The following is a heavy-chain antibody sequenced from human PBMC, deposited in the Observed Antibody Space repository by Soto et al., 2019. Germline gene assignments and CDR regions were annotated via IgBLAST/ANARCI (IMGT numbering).Heavy chain of an antibody. CDR1: GFTFDDYA. V-gene: IGHV3-9*01. CDR2: ISWNSGSI. Sequence: GGSLRLSCAASGFTFDDYAMHWVRQAPGKGLEWVSGISWNSGSIGYADSVKGRFTISRDNAKNSLYLQMNSLRAEDTALYYCAKDIIAAVADAFDIWGQGTMVTVSS. D-gene: IGHD6-19*01. J-gene: IGHJ3*02. CDR3: AKDIIAAVADAFDI.